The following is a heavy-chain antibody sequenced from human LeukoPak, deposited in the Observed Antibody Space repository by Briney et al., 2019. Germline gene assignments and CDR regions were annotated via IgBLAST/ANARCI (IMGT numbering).Heavy chain of an antibody. D-gene: IGHD2-8*02. CDR2: ISGSGDKT. Sequence: GGSLRLSCAASGFNLRGYVMSWVRQAPGKGLEWVSDISGSGDKTYYADSVKGRFTVSRDNSKNTLYLQMNSLRAEDTAVYYXAKLNTGGXCWGQGTLVTVSS. CDR1: GFNLRGYV. J-gene: IGHJ4*02. CDR3: AKLNTGGXC. V-gene: IGHV3-23*01.